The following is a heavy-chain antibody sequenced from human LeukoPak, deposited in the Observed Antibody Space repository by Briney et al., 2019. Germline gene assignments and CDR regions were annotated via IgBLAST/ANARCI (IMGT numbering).Heavy chain of an antibody. Sequence: KTSETLSLTCTVSGGSISSYYWSWIRQPPGKGLEWIGYIYYSGSTNYNPSLKSRVTMSVDTSKNQFSLKLSSVTAADTAVYYCARDSHSSSEWYFDYWGQGTLVTVSS. CDR3: ARDSHSSSEWYFDY. V-gene: IGHV4-59*12. D-gene: IGHD6-6*01. J-gene: IGHJ4*02. CDR2: IYYSGST. CDR1: GGSISSYY.